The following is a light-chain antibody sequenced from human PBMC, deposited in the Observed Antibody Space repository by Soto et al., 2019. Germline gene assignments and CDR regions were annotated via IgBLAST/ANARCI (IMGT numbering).Light chain of an antibody. CDR2: KAS. V-gene: IGKV1-5*03. CDR1: QTINTW. J-gene: IGKJ1*01. Sequence: DIQMAQSPSTLPANIGDRVSITCRASQTINTWLAWYQQKPGKAPNLLIYKASTLKSGVPSRFSGSGSGTEFTLTISSLQPDDFATYYCQHYNSYSEAFGQGTKVELK. CDR3: QHYNSYSEA.